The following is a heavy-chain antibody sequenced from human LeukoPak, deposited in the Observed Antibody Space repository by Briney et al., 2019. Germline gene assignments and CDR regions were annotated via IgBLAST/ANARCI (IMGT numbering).Heavy chain of an antibody. V-gene: IGHV3-30*03. CDR1: GFTFSSYG. CDR3: ATGEQQWLVAWDKVFDY. D-gene: IGHD6-19*01. Sequence: GGSLRLSCAASGFTFSSYGMHWVRQAPGKGLEWVAVISYDGSNKYYADSVKGRFTISRDNSKNTLYLQMNSLRAEDTAVYYCATGEQQWLVAWDKVFDYWGQGTLVTVSS. CDR2: ISYDGSNK. J-gene: IGHJ4*02.